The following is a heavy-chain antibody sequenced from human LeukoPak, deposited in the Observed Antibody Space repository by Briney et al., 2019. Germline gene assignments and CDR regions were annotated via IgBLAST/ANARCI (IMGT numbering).Heavy chain of an antibody. V-gene: IGHV1-2*06. D-gene: IGHD3-10*01. Sequence: PGASVKFSCKASGYPFTNYYIHWVRQAPGQGLEWMGRINPNSGDTNYAHKFQGRVTMTRDTSISTAYMELSRLRSDDTALYYCARGGTEASSGDYWGQGALVTVSS. CDR3: ARGGTEASSGDY. CDR1: GYPFTNYY. J-gene: IGHJ4*02. CDR2: INPNSGDT.